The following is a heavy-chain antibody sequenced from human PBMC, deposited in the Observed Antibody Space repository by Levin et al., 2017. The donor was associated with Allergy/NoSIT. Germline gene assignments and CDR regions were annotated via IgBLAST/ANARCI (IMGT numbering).Heavy chain of an antibody. CDR2: IYGSGGAT. D-gene: IGHD6-6*01. J-gene: IGHJ4*02. V-gene: IGHV3-23*05. CDR3: AKGREYSSASDFDY. Sequence: GGSLRLSCVASGFTFSSYAMSWVRQAPGKGLEWVSAIYGSGGATKYAESVKGRFTISRDNSKNTLYLQMNSLRVEDTAVYYCAKGREYSSASDFDYWGQGTLVTVSP. CDR1: GFTFSSYA.